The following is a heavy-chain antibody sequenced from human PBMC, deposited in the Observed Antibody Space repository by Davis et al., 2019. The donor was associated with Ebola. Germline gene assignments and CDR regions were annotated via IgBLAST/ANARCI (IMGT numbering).Heavy chain of an antibody. CDR1: GLTFSSYG. V-gene: IGHV3-33*03. CDR3: AAADIVVVVDGNSYPHAFDT. CDR2: IWFDGRNA. D-gene: IGHD2-15*01. J-gene: IGHJ3*02. Sequence: GGSLRLSCVASGLTFSSYGMHWVRQTPGKGLEWVAFIWFDGRNAHYIDSVKGRFNIFRDNSKNTLNLQMNSLRAEDTAVYYCAAADIVVVVDGNSYPHAFDTWGQGTVVTVSS.